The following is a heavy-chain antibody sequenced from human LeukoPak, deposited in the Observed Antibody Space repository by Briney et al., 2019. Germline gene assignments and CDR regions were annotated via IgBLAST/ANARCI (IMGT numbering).Heavy chain of an antibody. J-gene: IGHJ5*01. V-gene: IGHV4-59*02. CDR2: IYNSGST. Sequence: SETLSLTCIVSGGSVSSYYWTWIRQPPGKGLEWIGYIYNSGSTNYNPSLKSRVTISVDTSKNQFSLELSSVTAADTAVYYCARDTDSSGYYDSWGQGTLVTVSS. CDR1: GGSVSSYY. D-gene: IGHD3-22*01. CDR3: ARDTDSSGYYDS.